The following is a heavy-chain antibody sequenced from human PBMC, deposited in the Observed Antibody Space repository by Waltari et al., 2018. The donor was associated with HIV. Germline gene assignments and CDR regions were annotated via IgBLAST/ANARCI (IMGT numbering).Heavy chain of an antibody. CDR3: ARYLVVVAATYYGMDV. V-gene: IGHV3-23*01. J-gene: IGHJ6*02. CDR1: GFTFSSYA. CDR2: ISGSGGST. Sequence: VQLLESGGGLVQPGGSLRLSCAASGFTFSSYAMSWVRQAPGKGLEWVSAISGSGGSTYYADSVKGRFTISRDNSKNTLYLQMNSLRAEDTAVYYCARYLVVVAATYYGMDVWGQGTTVTVSS. D-gene: IGHD2-15*01.